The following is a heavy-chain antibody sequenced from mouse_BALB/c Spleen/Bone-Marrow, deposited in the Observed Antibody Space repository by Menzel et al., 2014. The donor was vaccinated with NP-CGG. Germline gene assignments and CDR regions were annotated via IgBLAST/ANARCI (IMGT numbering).Heavy chain of an antibody. D-gene: IGHD3-3*01. J-gene: IGHJ1*01. Sequence: VQLQESGAELVRPGASVKLSCKPSGYIFTSYCIHWVKQRSGQGLEWIARIYPRTGSTYYNEKFKGKATLTADKSSSTAYMQLSSLKSEDSAVYFCARFGDGWYFDVWGAGTTVTVSS. CDR2: IYPRTGST. CDR1: GYIFTSYC. CDR3: ARFGDGWYFDV. V-gene: IGHV1-76*01.